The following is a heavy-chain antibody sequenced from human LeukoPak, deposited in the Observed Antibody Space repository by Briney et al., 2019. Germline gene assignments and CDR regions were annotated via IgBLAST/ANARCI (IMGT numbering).Heavy chain of an antibody. CDR1: GYTFTGYY. J-gene: IGHJ6*03. Sequence: ASVKVSCKASGYTFTGYYMHWVRQAPGQGLEWMGWIDPNSGGTNYAQKFQGGVTMTRDTSISTAYMELSRLRSDDTAVYYCAKEIVVVPAASIYYYYYMDVWGKGTTVTVSS. V-gene: IGHV1-2*02. CDR2: IDPNSGGT. D-gene: IGHD2-2*01. CDR3: AKEIVVVPAASIYYYYYMDV.